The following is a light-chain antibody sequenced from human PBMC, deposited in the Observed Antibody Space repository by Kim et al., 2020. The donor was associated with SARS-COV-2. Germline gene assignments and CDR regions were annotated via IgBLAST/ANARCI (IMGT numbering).Light chain of an antibody. J-gene: IGLJ3*02. CDR1: YIGSKG. CDR3: QVWDTGTNHRV. V-gene: IGLV3-21*04. CDR2: YDN. Sequence: SYELTQPPSVSVAPGKSARITCGGSYIGSKGVHWYQQKPGQAPVLVISYDNDRPSGIPERFSGSNSGNTATLTISRVEAGDEADYYCQVWDTGTNHRVFGGGTQLTVL.